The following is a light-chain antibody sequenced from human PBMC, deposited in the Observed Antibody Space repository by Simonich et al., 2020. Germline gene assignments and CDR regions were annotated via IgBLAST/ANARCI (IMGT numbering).Light chain of an antibody. J-gene: IGLJ7*01. V-gene: IGLV1-40*01. CDR2: GNS. Sequence: QSVLTQPPSVSGAPGQRVTLSCTGSSSSIGAGYDVHWDQQLPGTAPKLLIYGNSNRPSGVPDRFSGSKSGTSASLAITGLQAEDEADYYCQSYDSSLSGAVFGGGTQLTVL. CDR1: SSSIGAGYD. CDR3: QSYDSSLSGAV.